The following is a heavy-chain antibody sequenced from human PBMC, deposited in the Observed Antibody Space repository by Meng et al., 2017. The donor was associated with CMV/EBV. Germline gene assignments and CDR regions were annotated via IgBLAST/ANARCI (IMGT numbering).Heavy chain of an antibody. D-gene: IGHD5-24*01. CDR3: ARARLGVEIGAHPSYYYYGMDV. CDR1: GYTFTSYG. J-gene: IGHJ6*02. V-gene: IGHV1-18*01. CDR2: ISAHNGNT. Sequence: ASVKVSCKASGYTFTSYGISWMRQAPGQGLEWMGWISAHNGNTNYAQKLQGRVTMTTDTSTSTAYMELRSLRSDDTAVYYCARARLGVEIGAHPSYYYYGMDVWGQGTTVTVS.